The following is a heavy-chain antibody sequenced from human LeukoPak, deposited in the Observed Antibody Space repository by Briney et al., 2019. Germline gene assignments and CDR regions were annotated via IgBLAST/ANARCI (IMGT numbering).Heavy chain of an antibody. J-gene: IGHJ4*02. CDR1: GFIFSSYG. Sequence: PGRSLRLSCAASGFIFSSYGMHWVRQAPGKGLEWVAVISYDGSNKYYADSVKGRFTISRDNSKNTLYLQMNSLRAEDTAVYYCAKSRAPNFWGQGTLVTVSS. D-gene: IGHD6-13*01. CDR2: ISYDGSNK. V-gene: IGHV3-30*18. CDR3: AKSRAPNF.